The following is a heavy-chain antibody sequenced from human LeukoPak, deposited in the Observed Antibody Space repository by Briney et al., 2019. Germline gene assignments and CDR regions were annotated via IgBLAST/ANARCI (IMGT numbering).Heavy chain of an antibody. V-gene: IGHV1-2*06. D-gene: IGHD1-1*01. CDR1: GYIFTESY. Sequence: ASVKVSCKASGYIFTESYIHWVRQAPGQGLEWMGRINPNRGGTNYAQNFQGRVTMTRYTSITTAYMEVTRLTSDDTAVYYCARGTTEGDYWGQGTLVTVSS. CDR3: ARGTTEGDY. J-gene: IGHJ4*02. CDR2: INPNRGGT.